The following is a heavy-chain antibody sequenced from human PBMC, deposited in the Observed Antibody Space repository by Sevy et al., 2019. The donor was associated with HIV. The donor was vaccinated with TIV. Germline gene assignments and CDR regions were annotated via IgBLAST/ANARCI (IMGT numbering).Heavy chain of an antibody. CDR3: AREXTRWPPYYFDY. Sequence: GGSLRLSCAASGFTFSSYWMSWVRQAPGKGLEWVTNIKQDGSEKYYVDSVKGRFTITRDNAKNSLYLQMNSLRAEDTAXYYXAREXTRWPPYYFDYWGQGTLVTVSS. CDR1: GFTFSSYW. J-gene: IGHJ4*02. D-gene: IGHD4-17*01. CDR2: IKQDGSEK. V-gene: IGHV3-7*01.